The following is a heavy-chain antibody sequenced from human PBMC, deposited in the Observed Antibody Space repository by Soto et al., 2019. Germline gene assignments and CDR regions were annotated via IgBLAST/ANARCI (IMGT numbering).Heavy chain of an antibody. CDR2: VSSGGST. D-gene: IGHD2-15*01. V-gene: IGHV3-23*01. Sequence: PGGSLILSCAASGFTFTNYAMGWVRQAPGKGLEWVSVVSSGGSTYYADSVTGRFTVSRDNSKNTLSLQMNSLRAEDTAVYYCAKRRGAGGHFDYWGQGALVT. CDR1: GFTFTNYA. J-gene: IGHJ4*02. CDR3: AKRRGAGGHFDY.